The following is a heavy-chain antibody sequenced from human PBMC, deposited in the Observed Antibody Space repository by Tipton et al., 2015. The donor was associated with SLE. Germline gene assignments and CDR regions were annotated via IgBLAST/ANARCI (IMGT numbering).Heavy chain of an antibody. CDR2: INHSGTT. D-gene: IGHD3-16*01. Sequence: AGLVKPSETLSLTCGVYGGSFSGYYWSWVRQPPGKGLEWIGEINHSGTTNYNPSLKSRVTISVDTSKNQFSLRLTSMTAADTAVYYCARAIGVHYFNVWGQGTLVTVSS. CDR3: ARAIGVHYFNV. J-gene: IGHJ4*02. CDR1: GGSFSGYY. V-gene: IGHV4-34*01.